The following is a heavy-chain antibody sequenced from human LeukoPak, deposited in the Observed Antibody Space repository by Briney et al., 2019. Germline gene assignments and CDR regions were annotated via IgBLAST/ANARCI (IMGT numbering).Heavy chain of an antibody. CDR1: GFTFSSYA. CDR3: AREFSRRGYSCYDPKDAFDI. V-gene: IGHV3-30*04. D-gene: IGHD5-12*01. Sequence: GRSLRLSCAASGFTFSSYAMHWVRQAPGKGLEWVAVISYDGSNKYYADSVKGRFTISRDNSKNTLYLQMNSLRAEDTAVYYCAREFSRRGYSCYDPKDAFDIWGQGTMVTVSS. J-gene: IGHJ3*02. CDR2: ISYDGSNK.